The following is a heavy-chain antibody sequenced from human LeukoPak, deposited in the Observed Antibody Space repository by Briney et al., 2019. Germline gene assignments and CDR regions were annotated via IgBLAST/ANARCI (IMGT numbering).Heavy chain of an antibody. CDR1: GYTLTELS. J-gene: IGHJ5*02. Sequence: GASVKVSCKVSGYTLTELSMHWVRQAPGKGLEWMGGFDPEDGETIYAQKFQGRVTMTEDTSTDTAYTELSSLRSEDTAVYYCATYYDFWSGYSGTNWFDPWGQGTLVTVSS. CDR3: ATYYDFWSGYSGTNWFDP. V-gene: IGHV1-24*01. D-gene: IGHD3-3*01. CDR2: FDPEDGET.